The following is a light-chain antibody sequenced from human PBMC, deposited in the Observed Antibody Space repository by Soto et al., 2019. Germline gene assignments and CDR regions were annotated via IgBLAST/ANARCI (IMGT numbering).Light chain of an antibody. Sequence: DGVMSESPDSLAVSMDDMATINCKASQRVLYSSNNKIYLAWYQQKPGQPPKLLIYWASTRESGVPDRFSGRGSGTDFTLTISILQAEDVAVYYCQHYDRSWTFGQGTKVDIK. CDR2: WAS. J-gene: IGKJ1*01. CDR3: QHYDRSWT. V-gene: IGKV4-1*01. CDR1: QRVLYSSNNKIY.